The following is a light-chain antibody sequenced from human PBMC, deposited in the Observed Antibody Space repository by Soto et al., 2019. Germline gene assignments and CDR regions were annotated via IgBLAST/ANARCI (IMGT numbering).Light chain of an antibody. J-gene: IGLJ2*01. Sequence: QTVVTQPASVSGSPGQSITISCSGASSDVGGYDHVSWYQQHPGKVPKLMIYDVSNRPSGVSNRFSGSKSGNTASLTISGLQAEDEADYYCASYTSSSTLVLFGGGTQLTVL. CDR1: SSDVGGYDH. CDR3: ASYTSSSTLVL. CDR2: DVS. V-gene: IGLV2-14*01.